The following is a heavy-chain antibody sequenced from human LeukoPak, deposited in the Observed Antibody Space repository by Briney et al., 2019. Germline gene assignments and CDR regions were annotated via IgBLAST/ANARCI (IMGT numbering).Heavy chain of an antibody. CDR2: INHSGST. CDR3: ARLCSGGSCYSRDY. D-gene: IGHD2-15*01. Sequence: SETLSLTCAVYGGSFSGYYWSWLRQPPGKGLEWIGEINHSGSTNYNPSLKSRVTISVDTSKNQFSLKLSSVTAADTAVYYCARLCSGGSCYSRDYWGQGTLATVSS. J-gene: IGHJ4*02. V-gene: IGHV4-34*01. CDR1: GGSFSGYY.